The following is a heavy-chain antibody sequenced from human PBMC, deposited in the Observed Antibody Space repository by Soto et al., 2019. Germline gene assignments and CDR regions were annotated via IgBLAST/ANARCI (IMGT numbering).Heavy chain of an antibody. V-gene: IGHV1-3*01. CDR3: ARGVLLCTNGVCYGEDWFDP. Sequence: QVQLEQSGAEVKKPGASVKVSCKASGYTFTSYAMHWVRQAPGQRLEWMGWINAGNGNTKYSQKFQGRVTITRDTSASTAYMELSSLRYEDTAVYYCARGVLLCTNGVCYGEDWFDPWGQGTLVTVSS. D-gene: IGHD2-8*01. CDR2: INAGNGNT. CDR1: GYTFTSYA. J-gene: IGHJ5*02.